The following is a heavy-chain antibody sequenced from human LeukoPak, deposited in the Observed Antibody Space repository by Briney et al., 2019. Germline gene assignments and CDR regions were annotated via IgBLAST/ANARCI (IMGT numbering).Heavy chain of an antibody. D-gene: IGHD3-10*01. Sequence: PGGSLRLSCAASGFTFSSYAMSWVRQAPGKGLEWVSAISGSGGSTYYADSVKGRFTISRDNSKNTLYLQMNSLRAEDTAVYYCANFDGLGSYYRNPFDYWGQGTLVTVSS. CDR1: GFTFSSYA. CDR2: ISGSGGST. V-gene: IGHV3-23*01. J-gene: IGHJ4*02. CDR3: ANFDGLGSYYRNPFDY.